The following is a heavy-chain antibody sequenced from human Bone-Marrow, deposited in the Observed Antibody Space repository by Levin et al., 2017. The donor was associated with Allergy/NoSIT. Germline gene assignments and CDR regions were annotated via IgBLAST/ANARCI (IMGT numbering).Heavy chain of an antibody. Sequence: GESLKISCAASGFTVNSHFMIWVRQAPGKGLEWVSTIYSGGSVYYTRSVKGRFTISRDNSRNTVHLQMNSLRDEDTAVYYCARGREHDFNYNGMDVWGQGTTVIVSS. V-gene: IGHV3-53*01. CDR2: IYSGGSV. J-gene: IGHJ6*02. D-gene: IGHD3/OR15-3a*01. CDR1: GFTVNSHF. CDR3: ARGREHDFNYNGMDV.